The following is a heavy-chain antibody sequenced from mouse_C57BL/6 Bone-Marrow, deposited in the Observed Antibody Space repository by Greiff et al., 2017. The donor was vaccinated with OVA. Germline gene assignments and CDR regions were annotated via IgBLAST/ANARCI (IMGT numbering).Heavy chain of an antibody. CDR1: GYTFTSYW. Sequence: QVQLQQSGAELVKPGASVKLSCKASGYTFTSYWMHWVKQRPGQGLEWIGMIHPNSGSTNYNEKFKSKATLTVDKSSSTAYMQLSSLTSEDSAVYYCARSEDGYALDYWGQGTTLTVSS. V-gene: IGHV1-64*01. D-gene: IGHD2-3*01. CDR2: IHPNSGST. J-gene: IGHJ2*01. CDR3: ARSEDGYALDY.